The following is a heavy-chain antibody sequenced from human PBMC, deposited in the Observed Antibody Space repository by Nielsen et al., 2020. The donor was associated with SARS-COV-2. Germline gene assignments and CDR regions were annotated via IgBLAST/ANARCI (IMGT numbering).Heavy chain of an antibody. V-gene: IGHV4-39*01. D-gene: IGHD6-13*01. CDR2: IYHSGST. J-gene: IGHJ6*02. Sequence: WIRQPPGKGLEWIGEIYHSGSTNYNPSLKSRVTISVDTSKNQSSLKLSSVTAADTAVYYCARQGRDSSSWYEYYYYYYGMDVWGQGTTVTVSS. CDR3: ARQGRDSSSWYEYYYYYYGMDV.